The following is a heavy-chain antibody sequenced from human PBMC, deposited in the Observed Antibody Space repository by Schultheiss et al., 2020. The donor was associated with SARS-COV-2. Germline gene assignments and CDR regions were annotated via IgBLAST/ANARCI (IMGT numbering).Heavy chain of an antibody. J-gene: IGHJ5*02. Sequence: SETLSLTCTVSGGSVSSSNYYWNWIRQPPGKGLEWIGYIYSTGSTNYNPSLKSRVTISVDTSKNQFSLKLSSVTAADTAVYYCTSSSNYWFDPWGQGTLVTVSS. V-gene: IGHV4-61*01. CDR1: GGSVSSSNYY. CDR2: IYSTGST. D-gene: IGHD2-2*01. CDR3: TSSSNYWFDP.